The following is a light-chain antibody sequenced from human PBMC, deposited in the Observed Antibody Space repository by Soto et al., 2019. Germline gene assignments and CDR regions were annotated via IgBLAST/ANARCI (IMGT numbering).Light chain of an antibody. CDR2: DAS. J-gene: IGKJ5*01. CDR3: QQYENRPT. CDR1: QSISSW. Sequence: DSQTTQSPSTLSASVGDRVTIPCRASQSISSWLAWYQQKPGKAPKLLIYDASDLETGVPSRFSGSGSGTDFTFTISRLQPEDIATYYCQQYENRPTFGQGTRLEIK. V-gene: IGKV1-33*01.